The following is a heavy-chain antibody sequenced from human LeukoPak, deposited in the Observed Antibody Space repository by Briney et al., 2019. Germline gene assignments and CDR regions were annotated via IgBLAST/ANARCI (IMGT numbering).Heavy chain of an antibody. CDR3: AKHSGWAYFDY. V-gene: IGHV3-7*03. CDR1: TFTFSNYW. D-gene: IGHD6-19*01. J-gene: IGHJ4*02. Sequence: GGSLRLSCAASTFTFSNYWMSWVRQAPGKGLEWVANIKEDGSEKDYVDSVKGRFTISRDNAKNSLYLQMNSLRAEDTAVYYCAKHSGWAYFDYWGQGTLVTVSS. CDR2: IKEDGSEK.